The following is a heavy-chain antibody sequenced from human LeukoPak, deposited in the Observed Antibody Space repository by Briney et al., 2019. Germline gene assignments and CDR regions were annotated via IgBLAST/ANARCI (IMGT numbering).Heavy chain of an antibody. Sequence: PSQTLSLTCAVSGDSISSGGYSWRWIRQPPGKGLEWIGYIYHSGSTYYNPSLKSRVTISVDRSKNQFSLKLSSVTAADTAVYYCARGSREYGMDVWGQGTTVTVSS. CDR3: ARGSREYGMDV. CDR1: GDSISSGGYS. J-gene: IGHJ6*02. V-gene: IGHV4-30-2*01. CDR2: IYHSGST. D-gene: IGHD5-24*01.